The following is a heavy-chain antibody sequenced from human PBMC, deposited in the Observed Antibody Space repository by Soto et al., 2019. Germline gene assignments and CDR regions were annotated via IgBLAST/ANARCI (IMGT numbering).Heavy chain of an antibody. D-gene: IGHD2-15*01. J-gene: IGHJ4*02. V-gene: IGHV4-34*01. CDR3: ARGGYCSGGSCWHFDY. CDR1: GGSFSGYY. CDR2: INHSGST. Sequence: KPSETLSLTCAVYGGSFSGYYWSWIRQPPGKGLEWIGEINHSGSTNYNPSLKSRVTISVDTSKNQFSLKLSSVTAADTAVYYCARGGYCSGGSCWHFDYWGQGTLVTVSS.